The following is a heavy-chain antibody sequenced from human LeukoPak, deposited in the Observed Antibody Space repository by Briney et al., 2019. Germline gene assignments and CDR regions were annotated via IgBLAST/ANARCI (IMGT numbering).Heavy chain of an antibody. J-gene: IGHJ3*02. CDR2: INHSGST. D-gene: IGHD2-15*01. CDR3: ARRNLVVVAATRDAFDI. Sequence: SETLSLTCAVYGGSFSGYYWSWIRQPPGKGLEWIGEINHSGSTNYNPSLKSRVTISVDTSKNRFSLKLSSVTAADTAVYYCARRNLVVVAATRDAFDIWGQGTMVTVSS. CDR1: GGSFSGYY. V-gene: IGHV4-34*01.